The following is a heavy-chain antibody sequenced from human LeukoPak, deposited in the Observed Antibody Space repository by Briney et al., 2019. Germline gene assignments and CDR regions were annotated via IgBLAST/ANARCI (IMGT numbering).Heavy chain of an antibody. J-gene: IGHJ4*02. CDR3: ASGGSGSYSY. CDR1: GFTFNRYN. Sequence: GGSLRLSCAASGFTFNRYNMNWVRQGPGKGLEWVSVIYSGGGTYYADSVKGRFTISRDNSKNTLYLQMNSLRAEDTAVYYCASGGSGSYSYWGQGTLVTVSS. V-gene: IGHV3-53*01. D-gene: IGHD1-26*01. CDR2: IYSGGGT.